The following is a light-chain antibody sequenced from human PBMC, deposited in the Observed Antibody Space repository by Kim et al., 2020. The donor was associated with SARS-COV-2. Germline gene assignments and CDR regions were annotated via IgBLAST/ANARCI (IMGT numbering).Light chain of an antibody. V-gene: IGLV2-14*01. CDR3: SSYTSSITWV. Sequence: QSALTQPASVSGSPGQSITISCTGTSSDVGGSNYVSWYQQHPGRAPKLMIYDVTKRPSGVSNRFSGSKSGNTASLTISGLQAEDEADYYCSSYTSSITWVFGGGTQLTVL. J-gene: IGLJ3*02. CDR1: SSDVGGSNY. CDR2: DVT.